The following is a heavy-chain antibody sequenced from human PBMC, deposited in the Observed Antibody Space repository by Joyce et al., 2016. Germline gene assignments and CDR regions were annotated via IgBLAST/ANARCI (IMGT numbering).Heavy chain of an antibody. V-gene: IGHV4-59*01. CDR1: GGSISNYF. J-gene: IGHJ4*02. CDR2: IFYSGST. D-gene: IGHD1-26*01. CDR3: ARAGGGTYPFDY. Sequence: QVKLQESGPGLVKPSETLSLTCTVSGGSISNYFWSWIRQPPGKGLEWIGYIFYSGSTNYNHSLRSRVTISLEPSKNQFSLQLSSVTTADTAVYYCARAGGGTYPFDYWGQGAPVTVSS.